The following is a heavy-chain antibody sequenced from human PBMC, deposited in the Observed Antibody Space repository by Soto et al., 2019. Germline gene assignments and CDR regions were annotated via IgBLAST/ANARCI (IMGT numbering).Heavy chain of an antibody. CDR3: ARLDGSRMTYGLDV. CDR1: GDSINRTSYW. CDR2: IYYTGIT. Sequence: SETLSLTCTVSGDSINRTSYWWGWIRQSPGMGLEWFGGIYYTGITYYNPSLKSRVTISVDTSKNQFSLNLRSVTAADTAVYYCARLDGSRMTYGLDVWGQGTTVTVSS. D-gene: IGHD3-10*01. V-gene: IGHV4-39*01. J-gene: IGHJ6*02.